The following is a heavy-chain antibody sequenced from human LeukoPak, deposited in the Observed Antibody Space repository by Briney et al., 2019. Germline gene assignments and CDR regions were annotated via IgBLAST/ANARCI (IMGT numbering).Heavy chain of an antibody. V-gene: IGHV1-69*05. CDR2: IIPIFGTA. CDR1: GGTFISYA. J-gene: IGHJ4*02. D-gene: IGHD3-22*01. Sequence: SVKVSCKASGGTFISYAISWVRQAPGQGLEWMGGIIPIFGTANYAQKFQGRVTITTDESTSTAYMELSSLRSEDTAVYYCARETEYYYDSSGYYPLDYWGQGTLVTVSS. CDR3: ARETEYYYDSSGYYPLDY.